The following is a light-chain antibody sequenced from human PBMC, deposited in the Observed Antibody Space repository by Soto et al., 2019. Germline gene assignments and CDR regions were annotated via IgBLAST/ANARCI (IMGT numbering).Light chain of an antibody. CDR1: QSISNS. CDR3: QQYSTYPLT. Sequence: DIQMTQTPSTRSASVGDRVTMTCRASQSISNSLAWYQQKPGEAPKLLIYRASALQSGVPSRFSGSGSGTEFTLTIDSLQPDDFATFYCQQYSTYPLTFGGGTKVDIK. CDR2: RAS. V-gene: IGKV1-5*03. J-gene: IGKJ4*01.